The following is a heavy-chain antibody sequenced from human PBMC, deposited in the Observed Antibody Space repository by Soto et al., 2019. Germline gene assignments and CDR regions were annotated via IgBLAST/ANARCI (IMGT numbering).Heavy chain of an antibody. CDR2: ISSDGTTI. D-gene: IGHD2-21*01. V-gene: IGHV3-48*03. Sequence: PGGSLRLSCYVSGLSFSKFEMTWVRQAPGKGLEWVSSISSDGTTIYYADSVQGRFTISRDNDKNSLYLQMNSLKGEDTATYYCVRVGVVARPYWGQGTPVTVSS. CDR1: GLSFSKFE. J-gene: IGHJ4*02. CDR3: VRVGVVARPY.